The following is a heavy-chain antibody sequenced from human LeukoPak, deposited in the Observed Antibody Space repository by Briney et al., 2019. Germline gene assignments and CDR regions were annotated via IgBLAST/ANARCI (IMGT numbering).Heavy chain of an antibody. CDR3: VRDVDRFDY. CDR1: GYSISSGHY. J-gene: IGHJ4*02. Sequence: SETLSLTCSVSGYSISSGHYWGWIRQPPGKGLEWIGSIYHSGPTYYNPSLKSRVTISVDTSKNHFSLTLSSVTAADTAVYYCVRDVDRFDYWGQGTLVTVSS. CDR2: IYHSGPT. D-gene: IGHD2-21*01. V-gene: IGHV4-38-2*02.